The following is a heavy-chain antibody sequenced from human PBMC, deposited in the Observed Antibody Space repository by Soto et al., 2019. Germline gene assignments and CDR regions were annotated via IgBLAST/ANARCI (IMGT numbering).Heavy chain of an antibody. V-gene: IGHV1-18*01. Sequence: ASVKVSCKASGYTFTSYGISWVRQAPGQGLEWMGWISAYNGNTNYAQKLQGRVTMTTDTSTSTAYMELSSLRSEDTAVYYCARDFGPYGIGYSEIGYYYYGMDVWGQGTTVTVSS. CDR1: GYTFTSYG. CDR3: ARDFGPYGIGYSEIGYYYYGMDV. CDR2: ISAYNGNT. D-gene: IGHD4-4*01. J-gene: IGHJ6*02.